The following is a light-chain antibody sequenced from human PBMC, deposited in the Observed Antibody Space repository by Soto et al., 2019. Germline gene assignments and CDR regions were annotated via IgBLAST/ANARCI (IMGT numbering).Light chain of an antibody. CDR1: SSDVGGYNY. CDR3: SSYTSSRSYV. J-gene: IGLJ1*01. CDR2: DVS. V-gene: IGLV2-14*04. Sequence: NETSSDVGGYNYVSWYQQHPGKAPKLMIYDVSNRPSGVSNRFSGSKSGNTASLTISGLQAEDEADYYCSSYTSSRSYVFGTGTKVTVL.